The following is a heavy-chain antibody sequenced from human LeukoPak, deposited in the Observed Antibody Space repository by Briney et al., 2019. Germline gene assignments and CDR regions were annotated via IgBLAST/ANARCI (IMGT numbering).Heavy chain of an antibody. J-gene: IGHJ4*02. Sequence: EGSLRLFCAASGFTFSSYGMNWVRQAPGKGLEWVAVISYDGSNKYYADSVKGRFTISRDNSKNTLFVQMSSLRAEDTAVYYCARGEYYSDTSSYFDYWGQGTLVTVSS. D-gene: IGHD3-22*01. V-gene: IGHV3-30*03. CDR2: ISYDGSNK. CDR3: ARGEYYSDTSSYFDY. CDR1: GFTFSSYG.